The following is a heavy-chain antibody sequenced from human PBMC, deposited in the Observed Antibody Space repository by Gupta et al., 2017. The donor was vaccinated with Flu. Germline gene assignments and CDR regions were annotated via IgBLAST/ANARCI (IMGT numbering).Heavy chain of an antibody. Sequence: EVQLLESGGGLVQTGGSLRLSCVASGITVTDYAMRWVRQAPGKGLEWVSSISGSSGSTYYADSVKGRFTTSRDNSKNTVYLQMNSLRVEDTAAYYCTKGTAGMETDYWGQGTLVTVSA. CDR3: TKGTAGMETDY. V-gene: IGHV3-23*01. CDR1: GITVTDYA. CDR2: ISGSSGST. J-gene: IGHJ4*02. D-gene: IGHD6-13*01.